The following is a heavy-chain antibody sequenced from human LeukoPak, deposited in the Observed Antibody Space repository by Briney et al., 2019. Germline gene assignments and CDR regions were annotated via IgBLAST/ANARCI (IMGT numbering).Heavy chain of an antibody. J-gene: IGHJ4*02. CDR2: ISSNGGST. CDR1: GFTFSSYA. CDR3: VNRGGLLLYFIY. V-gene: IGHV3-64D*06. D-gene: IGHD3-22*01. Sequence: PGGSLRLPCAASGFTFSSYAMYWVRQAPGKGLEYVSGISSNGGSTYYADSVKGRFTISRDNSKNTLYLQMSSLRAEDTAVYYCVNRGGLLLYFIYWGQGTLVTVSS.